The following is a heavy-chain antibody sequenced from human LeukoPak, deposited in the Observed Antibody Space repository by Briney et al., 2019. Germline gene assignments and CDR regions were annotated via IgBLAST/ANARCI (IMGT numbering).Heavy chain of an antibody. J-gene: IGHJ6*03. V-gene: IGHV3-21*01. D-gene: IGHD6-6*01. CDR2: ISSSSSYR. CDR1: GFTFSSYE. Sequence: GGSLRLSCAASGFTFSSYEMNWVRQAPGKGLEWVSSISSSSSYRYYADSVKGRFTISRDNAKNSLYLQMNSLSAEDTAVYYCARDRSSVGMEEDYYYMDVWGKGTTVTVSS. CDR3: ARDRSSVGMEEDYYYMDV.